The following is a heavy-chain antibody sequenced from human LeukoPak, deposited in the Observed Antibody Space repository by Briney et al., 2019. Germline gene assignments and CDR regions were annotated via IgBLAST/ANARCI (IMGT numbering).Heavy chain of an antibody. V-gene: IGHV3-7*03. CDR3: AKDRTVGASYWYFDL. D-gene: IGHD1-26*01. CDR1: GFMLSSNW. J-gene: IGHJ2*01. CDR2: IKEDGSNK. Sequence: GGSLRLSCAASGFMLSSNWMSWVRLAPGKGLEWVANIKEDGSNKYYADSVKGRFTISRDSSKNTLFLHMNTLRAEDTAIYYCAKDRTVGASYWYFDLWGRGTLVTVSS.